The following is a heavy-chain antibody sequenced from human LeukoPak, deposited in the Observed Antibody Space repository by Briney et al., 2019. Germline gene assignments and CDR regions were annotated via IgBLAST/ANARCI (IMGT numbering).Heavy chain of an antibody. D-gene: IGHD2-15*01. J-gene: IGHJ6*03. CDR1: GYTFTSYA. Sequence: ASVKVSCKASGYTFTSYAMNWVRQAPGQGLEWMGWINTNTGNPTYAQGFTGRFVFSLDTSVSTAYLQISSLKAEDTAVYYCARGRSDCSGGSCYYYYYYMDVWSKGTTVTVSS. V-gene: IGHV7-4-1*02. CDR3: ARGRSDCSGGSCYYYYYYMDV. CDR2: INTNTGNP.